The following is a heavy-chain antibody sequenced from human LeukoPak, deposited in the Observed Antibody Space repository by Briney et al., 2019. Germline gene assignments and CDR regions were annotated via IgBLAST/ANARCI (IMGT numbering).Heavy chain of an antibody. CDR3: AREVYCSSTSCPNWFDP. Sequence: SQTLSLTCTVSGGSISSGDYYWSWIRQPPGKGLEWIGYIYYSGSTYYNPSLKSRVTISVDTSKNQLSLKLSSVTAADTAVYYCAREVYCSSTSCPNWFDPWGQGTLVTVSS. CDR2: IYYSGST. J-gene: IGHJ5*02. D-gene: IGHD2-2*01. CDR1: GGSISSGDYY. V-gene: IGHV4-30-4*01.